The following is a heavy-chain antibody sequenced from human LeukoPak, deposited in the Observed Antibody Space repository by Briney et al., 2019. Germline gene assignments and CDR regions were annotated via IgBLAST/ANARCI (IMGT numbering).Heavy chain of an antibody. J-gene: IGHJ4*02. CDR1: GGSISSYY. D-gene: IGHD3-16*02. CDR3: ARGRQFGDYVWGSYRYPYYFDY. CDR2: IYYSGST. Sequence: PSETLSLTCTVSGGSISSYYWSWIRQPPGKGLEWIGYIYYSGSTNYNPSLKSRVTISVDTSKNQFSLKLSSVTAADTAVYYCARGRQFGDYVWGSYRYPYYFDYWGQGTLVTVSS. V-gene: IGHV4-59*01.